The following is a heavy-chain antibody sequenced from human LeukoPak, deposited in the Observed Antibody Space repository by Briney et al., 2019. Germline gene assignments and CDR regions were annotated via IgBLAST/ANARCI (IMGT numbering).Heavy chain of an antibody. CDR2: INHGGST. CDR1: GGSFSGHY. CDR3: ARVSSGWKRGYFDY. J-gene: IGHJ4*02. Sequence: SSETLSLTCAVSGGSFSGHYWNWIRQPPGKGLEWIGEINHGGSTNYNPSLKSRVTISVDTSQNQFSLRLSSVTAADTAVYYCARVSSGWKRGYFDYWGQGTLVTVSS. D-gene: IGHD6-19*01. V-gene: IGHV4-34*01.